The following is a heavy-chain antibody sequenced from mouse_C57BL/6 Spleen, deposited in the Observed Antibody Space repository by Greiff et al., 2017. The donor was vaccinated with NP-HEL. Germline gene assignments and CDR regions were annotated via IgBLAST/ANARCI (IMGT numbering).Heavy chain of an antibody. J-gene: IGHJ1*03. V-gene: IGHV1-64*01. D-gene: IGHD1-1*01. CDR3: ARPLYGSRDWYFDV. CDR2: IHPNSGST. CDR1: GYTFTSYW. Sequence: VQLQQSGAELVKPGASVKLSCKASGYTFTSYWMHWVKQRPGQGLEWIGMIHPNSGSTNYNEKFKSKATLTVDKSSSTAYMQLSSLTSEDSAVYYCARPLYGSRDWYFDVWGTGTTVTVSS.